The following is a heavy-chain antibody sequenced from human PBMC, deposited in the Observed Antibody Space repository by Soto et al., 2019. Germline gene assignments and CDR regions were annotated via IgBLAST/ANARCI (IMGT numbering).Heavy chain of an antibody. V-gene: IGHV4-59*08. CDR2: IYYSGST. CDR1: GGSISSYY. D-gene: IGHD6-13*01. Sequence: QVQLQESGPGLVKPSETLSLTCTVSGGSISSYYWSWIRQPPGKGLEWIGYIYYSGSTNYNPSLKSRVTISVDTSKNQFSLKLSSVPAADTAVYYCARRIAAAGLYYFDYWGQGTLVTVSS. CDR3: ARRIAAAGLYYFDY. J-gene: IGHJ4*02.